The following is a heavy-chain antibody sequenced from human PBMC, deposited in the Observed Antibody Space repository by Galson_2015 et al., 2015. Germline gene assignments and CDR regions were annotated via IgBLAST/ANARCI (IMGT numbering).Heavy chain of an antibody. J-gene: IGHJ2*01. V-gene: IGHV1-18*01. CDR3: ARDLGHDPIAAAADWYFDL. Sequence: SVKVSCKASGYTFTSYGISWVRQAPGQGLEWMGWISAYNGNTNYAQKLQGRVTMTTDTSTSTAYMELRSLRSDDTAVYYCARDLGHDPIAAAADWYFDLWGRGTLVTVSS. CDR1: GYTFTSYG. D-gene: IGHD6-13*01. CDR2: ISAYNGNT.